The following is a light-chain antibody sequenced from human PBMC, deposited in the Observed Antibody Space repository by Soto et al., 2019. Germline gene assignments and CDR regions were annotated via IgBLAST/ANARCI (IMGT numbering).Light chain of an antibody. J-gene: IGKJ1*01. V-gene: IGKV3-20*01. CDR1: QSVSSSY. CDR2: GAS. CDR3: QQYCSSPTWT. Sequence: EIVLTQSPGTLSLSPGERATLSCRASQSVSSSYLAWYQQKPGQATRLLIDGASSRATGIPDRFSGSGSGTDFTLTISRLEPEDFAVYYCQQYCSSPTWTFGQGTKVEIK.